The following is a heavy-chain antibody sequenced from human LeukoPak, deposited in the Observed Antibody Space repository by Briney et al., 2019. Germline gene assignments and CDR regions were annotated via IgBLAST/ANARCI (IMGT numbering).Heavy chain of an antibody. CDR2: IYSGGST. V-gene: IGHV3-53*01. D-gene: IGHD4-17*01. CDR1: GFPVSSNY. CDR3: AKELGGDHPTPYFQH. Sequence: GGSLRLSCAASGFPVSSNYMSWVRQAPGKGLEWVSVIYSGGSTYYADSVKGRFTISRDNSKNTLYLQMNSLRAEDTAVYYCAKELGGDHPTPYFQHWGQGTLVTVSS. J-gene: IGHJ1*01.